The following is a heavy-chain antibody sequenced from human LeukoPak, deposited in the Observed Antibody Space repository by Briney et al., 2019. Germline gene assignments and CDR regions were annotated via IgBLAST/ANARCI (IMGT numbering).Heavy chain of an antibody. Sequence: PGRSLRLSSAASGFTFYDYAMHWVRQAPGKGLEWVSGISWNSGSIGYADSVKGRFTISRDDAKNSLYLQMNSLRAEDTALYYCAKVRDSSGYYFPFDYWGEGTLVTVSS. D-gene: IGHD3-22*01. CDR3: AKVRDSSGYYFPFDY. J-gene: IGHJ4*02. V-gene: IGHV3-9*01. CDR1: GFTFYDYA. CDR2: ISWNSGSI.